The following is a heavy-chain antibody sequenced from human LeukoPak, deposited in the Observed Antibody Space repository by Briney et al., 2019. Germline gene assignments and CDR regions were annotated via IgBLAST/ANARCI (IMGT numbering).Heavy chain of an antibody. D-gene: IGHD3-22*01. CDR2: IFYSGST. CDR1: GFTFSSYG. J-gene: IGHJ3*02. V-gene: IGHV4-59*12. CDR3: AKSNGYGLIDI. Sequence: PGGSLRLSCAASGFTFSSYGMSWVRQPPGKALEWIGNIFYSGSTYYSPSLKSRVTISLDTSRNQFSPKLNSVTAADTAVYYCAKSNGYGLIDIWGQGTMVTVSS.